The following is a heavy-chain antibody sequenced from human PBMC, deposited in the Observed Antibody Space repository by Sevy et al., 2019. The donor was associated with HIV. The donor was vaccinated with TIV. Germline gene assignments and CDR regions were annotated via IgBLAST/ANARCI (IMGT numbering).Heavy chain of an antibody. CDR3: ARNEDGAMDV. CDR2: ISYDGSNK. J-gene: IGHJ6*02. D-gene: IGHD2-15*01. CDR1: GFTFSSYA. V-gene: IGHV3-30*04. Sequence: GGSLRLSCAASGFTFSSYAMHWVRQAPGKGLEWVAVISYDGSNKYYADSVKGRFTISRDNSKNTLYLQMNSLRDEDTAVYYCARNEDGAMDVWGQGTTVTVSS.